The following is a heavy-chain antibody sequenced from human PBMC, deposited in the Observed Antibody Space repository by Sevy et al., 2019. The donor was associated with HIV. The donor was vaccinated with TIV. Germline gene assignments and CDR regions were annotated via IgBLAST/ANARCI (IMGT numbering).Heavy chain of an antibody. J-gene: IGHJ4*02. Sequence: SETLSLTCAVYGGSFSGYYWSWIRQPPGKGLEWIGEINHSGSTNYNPSLKSRVTISVDTSKNQFSLKLSSVTAADTAVYYCARGTGYSYGYNDYWGQGTLVTVSS. D-gene: IGHD5-18*01. CDR2: INHSGST. CDR1: GGSFSGYY. V-gene: IGHV4-34*01. CDR3: ARGTGYSYGYNDY.